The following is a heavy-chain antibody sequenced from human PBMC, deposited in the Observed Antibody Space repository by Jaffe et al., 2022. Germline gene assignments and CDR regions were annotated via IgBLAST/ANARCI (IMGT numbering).Heavy chain of an antibody. D-gene: IGHD3-16*01. CDR1: GFTFSDYV. CDR3: AKDTSWGIFDH. Sequence: EVQLLESGGGLAQPGGSLRLSCAASGFTFSDYVMTWVRQAPGKGLEWVSTISHSGGSTYYADSVKGRFTISRDNSKNTLYLQMSSLRAEDTAIYYCAKDTSWGIFDHWGQGTLVTVSS. V-gene: IGHV3-23*01. CDR2: ISHSGGST. J-gene: IGHJ4*02.